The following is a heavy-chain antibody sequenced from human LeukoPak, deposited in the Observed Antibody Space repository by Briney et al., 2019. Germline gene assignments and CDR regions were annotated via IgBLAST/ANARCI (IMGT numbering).Heavy chain of an antibody. V-gene: IGHV4-38-2*02. CDR1: GYSISSGYY. CDR2: IYHSGST. Sequence: SETLSLTCTVSGYSISSGYYWGWIRPPPGKGLEWIGSIYHSGSTYYNPSLKSRVTISVDTSKNQFSLKLSSVTAADTAVYYCARDGLGYCSGGSCYSGWGNWFDPWGQGTLVTVSS. CDR3: ARDGLGYCSGGSCYSGWGNWFDP. D-gene: IGHD2-15*01. J-gene: IGHJ5*02.